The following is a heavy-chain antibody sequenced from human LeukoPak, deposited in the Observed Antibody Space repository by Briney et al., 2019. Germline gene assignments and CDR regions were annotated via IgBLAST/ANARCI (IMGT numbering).Heavy chain of an antibody. CDR3: ASWTTVVTPPFDY. Sequence: SETLSLTCTVSGGSISSYYWSWIRQPPGKGLEWIGYIYYSGSTNYNPSLKSRVTISVDTSKNQFSLKLSSVAAADTAVYYCASWTTVVTPPFDYWGQGTLVTVSS. J-gene: IGHJ4*02. D-gene: IGHD4-23*01. CDR2: IYYSGST. V-gene: IGHV4-59*08. CDR1: GGSISSYY.